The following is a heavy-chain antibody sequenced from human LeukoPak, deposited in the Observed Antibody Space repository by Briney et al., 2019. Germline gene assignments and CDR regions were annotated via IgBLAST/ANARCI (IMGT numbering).Heavy chain of an antibody. CDR2: INHSGST. CDR3: ARETDITGTTAYLYYCYYYMDV. J-gene: IGHJ6*03. CDR1: GGSFSGYY. Sequence: PSETLSLTCAVYGGSFSGYYWSWIRQPPGKGLEWIGEINHSGSTNYNPSLKSRVTISVDTSKNQFSLKLSSVTAADTAVYYCARETDITGTTAYLYYCYYYMDVWGKGTTVTVSS. V-gene: IGHV4-34*01. D-gene: IGHD1-7*01.